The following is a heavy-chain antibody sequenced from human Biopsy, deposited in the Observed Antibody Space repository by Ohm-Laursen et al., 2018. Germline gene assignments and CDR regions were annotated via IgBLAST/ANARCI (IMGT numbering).Heavy chain of an antibody. CDR3: ARDPIVGSKADGMDV. CDR2: ISGNSDII. V-gene: IGHV3-23*01. CDR1: GFTFSSYA. Sequence: SLRLSCSASGFTFSSYAMTWFRQAPGKGLEWVSTISGNSDIIYDTDSVKGRFTISRDNSKNTVFLQMSSLRAEDTGVYYCARDPIVGSKADGMDVWGQGTTVTVSS. J-gene: IGHJ6*02. D-gene: IGHD1-26*01.